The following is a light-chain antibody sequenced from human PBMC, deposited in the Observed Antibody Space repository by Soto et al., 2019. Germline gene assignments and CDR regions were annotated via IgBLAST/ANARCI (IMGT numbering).Light chain of an antibody. CDR3: QQYGSSIMYT. CDR2: GAF. J-gene: IGKJ2*01. CDR1: RSLTKNY. V-gene: IGKV3-20*01. Sequence: DIVLTQSPGTLSLSPGDTATLSCRASRSLTKNYLNWYQQKPGQPPRLLIYGAFRRATGVPDRFSGSGSGTDFTLTFNRTEAEDFSMYYCQQYGSSIMYTFGQGTKLEIK.